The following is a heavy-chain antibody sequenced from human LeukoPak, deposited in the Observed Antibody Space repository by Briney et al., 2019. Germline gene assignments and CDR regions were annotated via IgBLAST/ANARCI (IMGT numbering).Heavy chain of an antibody. D-gene: IGHD2-2*01. V-gene: IGHV3-23*01. CDR1: GFTFSSYA. CDR2: NIGVGGST. CDR3: AKATLGSSSGAICYPFDF. Sequence: GGSLRLSCAASGFTFSSYAMNWVRQAPGKGLQWASSNIGVGGSTYYADSVKGRFTISRDNSKNTLYLQMNSLRAEDTAVYYCAKATLGSSSGAICYPFDFWGQGTLVSVSS. J-gene: IGHJ4*02.